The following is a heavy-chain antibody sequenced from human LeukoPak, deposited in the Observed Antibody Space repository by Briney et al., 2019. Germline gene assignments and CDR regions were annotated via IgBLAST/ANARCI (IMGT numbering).Heavy chain of an antibody. CDR1: GFTFSSYR. V-gene: IGHV3-48*02. D-gene: IGHD6-25*01. J-gene: IGHJ4*02. CDR3: ARDRQGLRRASASPFDY. Sequence: GESLRLSCAASGFTFSSYRMNWVRQAPGKGLEWVSYISSSSSTIYYADPVKGRFTIYRDNATNSLYLKMNSLRDEDTAVYYCARDRQGLRRASASPFDYWGQGTLVTVSS. CDR2: ISSSSSTI.